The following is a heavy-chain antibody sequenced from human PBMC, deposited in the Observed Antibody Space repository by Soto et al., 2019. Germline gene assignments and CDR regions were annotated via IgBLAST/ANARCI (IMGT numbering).Heavy chain of an antibody. J-gene: IGHJ6*02. CDR1: GGSISSYY. D-gene: IGHD2-15*01. Sequence: SETLSLTCTVSGGSISSYYWSWIRHPPGKGLEWIGYIYYSGSTNYNPSLKSRVTISVDTSKNQFSLKLSSVTAADTAVYYCARAAPILYCSGGSCYRNYYGMDVWGQGTTVTVSS. CDR3: ARAAPILYCSGGSCYRNYYGMDV. V-gene: IGHV4-59*01. CDR2: IYYSGST.